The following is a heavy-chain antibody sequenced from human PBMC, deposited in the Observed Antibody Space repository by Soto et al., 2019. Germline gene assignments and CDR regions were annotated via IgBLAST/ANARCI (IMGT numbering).Heavy chain of an antibody. V-gene: IGHV3-30*18. CDR2: ISYDGSNK. J-gene: IGHJ6*02. CDR3: AKDRVWLAAAGTSAYYYYGMDV. Sequence: QVQLVESGGGVVQPGRSLRLSCAASGFTFSSYGMHWVRQAPGKGLEWVAVISYDGSNKYYADSVKGRFTISRDNSKNTLYLQMNSLRAEDTAVYYCAKDRVWLAAAGTSAYYYYGMDVWGQGTTVTVSS. D-gene: IGHD6-13*01. CDR1: GFTFSSYG.